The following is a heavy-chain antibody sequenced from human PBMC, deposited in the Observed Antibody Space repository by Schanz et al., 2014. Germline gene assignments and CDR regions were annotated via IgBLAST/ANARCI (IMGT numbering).Heavy chain of an antibody. CDR1: GYTFTSYY. J-gene: IGHJ4*02. D-gene: IGHD6-13*01. CDR2: INPSGGST. V-gene: IGHV1-46*03. CDR3: AGDEDAAAGCDS. Sequence: QVQLVQSGAEVKKPGASVKVSCKASGYTFTSYYMHWVRQAPGQGLEWMGRINPSGGSTSYAQKYQGRVTMARDTTTSSVDMERSRLESKDTAVCYCAGDEDAAAGCDSWGQGTLVTVSS.